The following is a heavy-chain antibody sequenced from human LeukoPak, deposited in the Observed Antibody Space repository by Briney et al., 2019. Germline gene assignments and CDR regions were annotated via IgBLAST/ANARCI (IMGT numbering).Heavy chain of an antibody. CDR1: GFTFSSYE. CDR3: ARDTSLGELSLYRAFDI. V-gene: IGHV3-48*03. D-gene: IGHD3-16*02. J-gene: IGHJ3*02. CDR2: ISSSGSTI. Sequence: GGSLRLSCAASGFTFSSYEMNWVRQAPGRGLEWVSYISSSGSTIYYADSVKGRFTTSRDNAKNSLYLQMNSLRAEDTAVYYCARDTSLGELSLYRAFDIWGQGTMVTVSS.